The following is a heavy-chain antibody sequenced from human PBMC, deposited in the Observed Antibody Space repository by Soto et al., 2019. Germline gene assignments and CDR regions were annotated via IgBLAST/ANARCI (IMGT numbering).Heavy chain of an antibody. J-gene: IGHJ4*02. V-gene: IGHV4-61*01. CDR2: IYYSGST. Sequence: SETLSLTCTVSGGSVSSGSYYWIWIRQPPGKGLEWIGYIYYSGSTNYNPSLKSRVTISVDTSKNQFSLKLSSVTAADTAVYYYARDLGFGDYWGQGTLVTVSS. D-gene: IGHD3-10*01. CDR3: ARDLGFGDY. CDR1: GGSVSSGSYY.